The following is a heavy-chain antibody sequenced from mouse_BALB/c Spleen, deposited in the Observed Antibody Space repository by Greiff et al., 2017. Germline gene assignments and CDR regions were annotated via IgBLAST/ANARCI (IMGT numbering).Heavy chain of an antibody. D-gene: IGHD1-2*01. CDR1: GFSLTSYG. CDR2: IWAGGST. J-gene: IGHJ4*01. V-gene: IGHV2-9*02. CDR3: ARAPTATDYAMDY. Sequence: QVQLKESGPGLVAPSQSLSITCTVSGFSLTSYGVHWVRQPPGKGLEWLGVIWAGGSTNYNSALMSRLSISKDNSKSQVFLKMNSLQTDDTAMYYCARAPTATDYAMDYWGQGTSVTVSS.